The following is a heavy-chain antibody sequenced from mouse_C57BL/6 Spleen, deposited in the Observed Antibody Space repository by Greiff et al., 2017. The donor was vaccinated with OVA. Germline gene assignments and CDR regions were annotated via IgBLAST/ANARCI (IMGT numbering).Heavy chain of an antibody. J-gene: IGHJ3*01. CDR3: SLYYYGSSSWFAY. D-gene: IGHD1-1*01. CDR2: IDPETGGT. Sequence: VKLQQSGAELVRPGASVTLSCKASGYTFTDYEMHWVKQTPVHGLEWIGAIDPETGGTAYNQKFKGKAILTADKSSSTAYMELRSLTSEDSAVYYCSLYYYGSSSWFAYWGQGTLVTVSA. CDR1: GYTFTDYE. V-gene: IGHV1-15*01.